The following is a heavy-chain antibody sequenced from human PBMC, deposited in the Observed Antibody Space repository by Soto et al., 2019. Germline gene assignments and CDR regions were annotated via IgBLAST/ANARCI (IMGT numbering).Heavy chain of an antibody. CDR2: ISGSGGST. J-gene: IGHJ6*02. CDR1: GFTFSSYA. CDR3: AKGTGDIVATISRKSSSLYYYYGMDV. Sequence: EVQLLESGGGLVQPGGSLRLSCAASGFTFSSYAMSWVRQAPGKGLEWVSAISGSGGSTYYADSVKGRFTISGDNSKNTLYLQMNSLRAEDTAVYYCAKGTGDIVATISRKSSSLYYYYGMDVWGQGTTVTVSS. D-gene: IGHD5-12*01. V-gene: IGHV3-23*01.